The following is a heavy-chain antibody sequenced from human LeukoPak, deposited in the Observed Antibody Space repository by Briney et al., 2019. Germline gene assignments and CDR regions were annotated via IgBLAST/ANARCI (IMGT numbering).Heavy chain of an antibody. Sequence: GGSLRLSCVASGFTFNRSWMNWVRQAPGKGLEWVANMDPSGSQKRYVDSVKGRFTISKDNPGTSLYLEMYSLRAEDTAIYYCAIWTSGNYWGKGTPVTVSS. V-gene: IGHV3-7*01. J-gene: IGHJ4*02. CDR1: GFTFNRSW. CDR3: AIWTSGNY. D-gene: IGHD1-1*01. CDR2: MDPSGSQK.